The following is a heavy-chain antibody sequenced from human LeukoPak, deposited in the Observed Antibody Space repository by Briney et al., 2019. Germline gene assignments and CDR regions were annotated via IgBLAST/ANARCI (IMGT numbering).Heavy chain of an antibody. CDR2: IYYSGST. Sequence: SETLSLTCTVSGGSISSSSYYWGWIRQPPGKGLEWIGSIYYSGSTYYNPSLKSRVTISVDTSKNQFSLKLSSVTAADTAVYYCARHRANWGGFEEAFDIWGQGTMVTVSS. D-gene: IGHD7-27*01. J-gene: IGHJ3*02. V-gene: IGHV4-39*01. CDR3: ARHRANWGGFEEAFDI. CDR1: GGSISSSSYY.